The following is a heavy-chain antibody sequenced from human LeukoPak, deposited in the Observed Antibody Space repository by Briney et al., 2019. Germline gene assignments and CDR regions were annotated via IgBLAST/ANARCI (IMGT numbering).Heavy chain of an antibody. J-gene: IGHJ4*02. V-gene: IGHV3-23*01. CDR2: IGGSAGKT. CDR3: AKNQKSMPDDY. CDR1: GFTFSLYG. D-gene: IGHD1-14*01. Sequence: PGGSLRLSCAASGFTFSLYGMSWVRQTPGEGLEWVSSIGGSAGKTYYADSVKGRFTISRDHSKDTLYLQMNSVRAKGPDLNYRAKNQKSMPDDYWGPGTLVTVSS.